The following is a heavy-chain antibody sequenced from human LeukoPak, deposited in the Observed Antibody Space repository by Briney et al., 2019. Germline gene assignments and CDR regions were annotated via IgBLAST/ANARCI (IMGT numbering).Heavy chain of an antibody. Sequence: GGSLTLSCAGSGFTFSTYAMSWVRQAPGKGLEWVSAISGSGGSTYYADSVKGRFTISRDNAKNTLYLQMNSLRVEDTAVYYCAKDMAPGGSWGQGTMVTVSS. V-gene: IGHV3-23*01. CDR1: GFTFSTYA. CDR2: ISGSGGST. D-gene: IGHD1-26*01. CDR3: AKDMAPGGS. J-gene: IGHJ3*01.